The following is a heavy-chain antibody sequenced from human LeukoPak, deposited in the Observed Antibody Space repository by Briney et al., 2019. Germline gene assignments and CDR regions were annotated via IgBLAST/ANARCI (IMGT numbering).Heavy chain of an antibody. J-gene: IGHJ4*02. CDR1: GFTFSSYA. CDR2: ISSNGGST. CDR3: AKDLLVGATTFDY. Sequence: GGSLRLSCAASGFTFSSYAMHWVRQAPGKGLEYVSAISSNGGSTYYANSVKGRFTISRDNSKNTLYLQMNSLRAEDTAVYYCAKDLLVGATTFDYWGQGTLVTVSS. D-gene: IGHD1-26*01. V-gene: IGHV3-64*01.